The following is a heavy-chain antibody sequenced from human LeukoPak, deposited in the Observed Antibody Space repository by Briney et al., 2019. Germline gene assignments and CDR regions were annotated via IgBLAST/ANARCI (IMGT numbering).Heavy chain of an antibody. CDR1: GGSISSSSYY. CDR3: ARHSAVTRARFDY. D-gene: IGHD4-17*01. J-gene: IGHJ4*02. CDR2: IYYSGST. Sequence: SETLSLTCTVSGGSISSSSYYWGWIRQPPGKGLEWIGSIYYSGSTYYNPSLKSRVTISVDTSKNQFSLKLSSVTAADTAVYYCARHSAVTRARFDYWGRGTLVTVSS. V-gene: IGHV4-39*01.